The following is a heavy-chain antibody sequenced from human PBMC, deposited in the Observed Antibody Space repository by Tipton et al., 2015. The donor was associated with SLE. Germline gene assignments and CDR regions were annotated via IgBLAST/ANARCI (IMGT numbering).Heavy chain of an antibody. V-gene: IGHV4-34*01. CDR2: INHSGST. J-gene: IGHJ4*02. CDR3: ARGSGTTGYFDY. D-gene: IGHD1-7*01. Sequence: TLSLTCAVYGGSFSGYYWSWIRQPPGKGLEWIGEINHSGSTNYNPSLKSRVTISVDTSKNQFSLKLSSVTAADTAVYYCARGSGTTGYFDYWGQGTLVTVSS. CDR1: GGSFSGYY.